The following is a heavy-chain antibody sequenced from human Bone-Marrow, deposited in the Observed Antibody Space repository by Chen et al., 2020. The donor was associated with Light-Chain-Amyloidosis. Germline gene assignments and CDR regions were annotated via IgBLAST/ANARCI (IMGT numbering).Heavy chain of an antibody. V-gene: IGHV5-51*01. CDR1: GYTFPNYW. J-gene: IGHJ4*02. Sequence: EVQLEQSGPEVKKPGESLKISCKGSGYTFPNYWIGWVRQMPGKGLEWMGVIYPDDSDARYSPSCDGQVTISAAKSITTAYLQWRSLKAADTAMYYCARRRDGYNFDYWGQGTLVTVSS. D-gene: IGHD5-12*01. CDR3: ARRRDGYNFDY. CDR2: IYPDDSDA.